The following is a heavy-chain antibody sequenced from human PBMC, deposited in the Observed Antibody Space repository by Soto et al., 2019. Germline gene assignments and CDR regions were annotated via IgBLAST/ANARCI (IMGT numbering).Heavy chain of an antibody. CDR1: GYAFSNND. V-gene: IGHV1-8*01. J-gene: IGHJ5*02. CDR2: MNPNSGNG. CDR3: ARMATSGTLNWFDP. Sequence: ASVKVSCKASGYAFSNNDISWVRQSTGQGLEWMGWMNPNSGNGGYAQKFQGRVTMTRDTSTSTAYMELSSLASDDTAIYYCARMATSGTLNWFDPWGQGTLVTVSS.